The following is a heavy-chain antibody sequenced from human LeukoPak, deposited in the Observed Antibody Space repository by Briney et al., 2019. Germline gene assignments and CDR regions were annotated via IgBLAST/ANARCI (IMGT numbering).Heavy chain of an antibody. D-gene: IGHD5-24*01. V-gene: IGHV3-53*01. CDR1: GFTVSSNS. Sequence: GGSLRLSCTVSGFTVSSNSMSWVRQAPGKGLEWVSVIYSGGSTYYADSVKGRFTISRDNSKNTLYLQMNSLRAEDTAVYYCAREPWLDYWGQGTLVTVSS. CDR2: IYSGGST. J-gene: IGHJ4*02. CDR3: AREPWLDY.